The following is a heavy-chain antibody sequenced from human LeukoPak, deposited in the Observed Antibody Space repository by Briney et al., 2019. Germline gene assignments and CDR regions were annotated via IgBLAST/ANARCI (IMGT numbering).Heavy chain of an antibody. J-gene: IGHJ4*02. V-gene: IGHV3-33*01. Sequence: PGGSLRLSCAASGLTFSSYGMHWVRQAPGKGLEWVAVIWYDGSNKYYADSVKGRFTISRDNSKNTLYLQMNSLRAEDTAVYYCARASYGDYRAGFDYWGQGTLVTVSS. CDR2: IWYDGSNK. CDR3: ARASYGDYRAGFDY. CDR1: GLTFSSYG. D-gene: IGHD4-17*01.